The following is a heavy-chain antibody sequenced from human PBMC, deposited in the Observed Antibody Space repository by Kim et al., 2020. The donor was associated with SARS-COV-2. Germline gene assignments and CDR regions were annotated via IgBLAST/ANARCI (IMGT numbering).Heavy chain of an antibody. V-gene: IGHV4-4*02. CDR1: GDSISSRTW. CDR3: ARNLGPRYGLDV. Sequence: SETLSLTCTVSGDSISSRTWSWVRQPPGTGLQWIGDMYQSGNTNYNPSLRGRVTISIDKSKNQLFLNLNSVTAAATAAYYCARNLGPRYGLDVWGPGTTV. CDR2: MYQSGNT. J-gene: IGHJ6*02.